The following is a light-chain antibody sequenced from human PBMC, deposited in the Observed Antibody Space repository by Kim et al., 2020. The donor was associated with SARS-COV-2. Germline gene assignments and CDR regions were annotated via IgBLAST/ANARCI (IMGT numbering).Light chain of an antibody. CDR3: QVWDSSSDHPVV. J-gene: IGLJ2*01. V-gene: IGLV3-21*04. Sequence: SYELTQPASVSVAPGKTARITCWGNNLGSKSVHWYQQNPGQAPVLVIYYDSDRPSGIPQRFSGSNSGNTATLTISRVEAGDEADYYCQVWDSSSDHPVVFGGRTQLTVL. CDR2: YDS. CDR1: NLGSKS.